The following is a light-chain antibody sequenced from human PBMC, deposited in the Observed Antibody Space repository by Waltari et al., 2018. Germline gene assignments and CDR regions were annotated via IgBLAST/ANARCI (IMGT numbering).Light chain of an antibody. Sequence: QSALTQPASVSGSPGQSLTTSCTGTSRDVCGYDSVSCYHKHPGKAPKLMLYEVSNRPSGVSSRFSGSKSANTASLTISGLQAEDEADYYCSSYTSSSSWVFGGGTKLTVL. J-gene: IGLJ3*02. V-gene: IGLV2-14*01. CDR2: EVS. CDR3: SSYTSSSSWV. CDR1: SRDVCGYDS.